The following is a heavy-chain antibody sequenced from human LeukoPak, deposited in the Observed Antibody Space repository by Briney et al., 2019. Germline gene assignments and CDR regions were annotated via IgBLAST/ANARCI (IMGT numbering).Heavy chain of an antibody. CDR1: GGSFSGYY. V-gene: IGHV4-34*01. J-gene: IGHJ4*02. Sequence: PSETLSLTCAVYGGSFSGYYWSWIRQPPGKGLEWIGEINHSGSTNYNPSLKGRITISVDTSENQFSLKLNSVTAADTAVYYCARLLAYKSTWFDYWGQGILVTVSS. D-gene: IGHD2/OR15-2a*01. CDR3: ARLLAYKSTWFDY. CDR2: INHSGST.